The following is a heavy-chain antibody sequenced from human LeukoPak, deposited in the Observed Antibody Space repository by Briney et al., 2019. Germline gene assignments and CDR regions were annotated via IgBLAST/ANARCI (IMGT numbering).Heavy chain of an antibody. Sequence: GASVKVSCKASGYTFTSYDINWVRQATGQGLEWMGWMNPNSGNTGYAQKFQGRVTMTRNTSISTAYMELSSLRSEDTAVYYCARSSRVYCSGGSCYRRKASFGYWGQGTLVTVSS. D-gene: IGHD2-15*01. V-gene: IGHV1-8*01. J-gene: IGHJ4*02. CDR3: ARSSRVYCSGGSCYRRKASFGY. CDR1: GYTFTSYD. CDR2: MNPNSGNT.